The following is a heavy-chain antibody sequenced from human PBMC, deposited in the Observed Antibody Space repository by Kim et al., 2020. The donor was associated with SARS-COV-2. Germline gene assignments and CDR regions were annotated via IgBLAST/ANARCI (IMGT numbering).Heavy chain of an antibody. Sequence: GGSLRLSCAASGFTFSSYAMSWVRQAPGKGLEWVSAISGSGGSTYYADSVKGRFTISRDNSKNTLYLQMNSLRAEDTAVYYCAKGLLMVYARISYFDYWGQGTLVTVSS. J-gene: IGHJ4*02. CDR1: GFTFSSYA. D-gene: IGHD2-8*01. CDR3: AKGLLMVYARISYFDY. V-gene: IGHV3-23*01. CDR2: ISGSGGST.